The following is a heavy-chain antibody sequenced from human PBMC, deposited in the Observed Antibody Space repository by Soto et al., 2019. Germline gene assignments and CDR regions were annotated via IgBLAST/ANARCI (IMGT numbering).Heavy chain of an antibody. CDR2: IYYSGST. CDR3: ARDPITMVRGVREGY. Sequence: QVQLQESGPGLVKPSQTLSLTCTVSGGSISSGDYYWSWIRQPPGKGLEWIGYIYYSGSTYYNPSLKSRVTISVDPSKNQFSLKLSSVTAADTAVYYCARDPITMVRGVREGYWGQGTLVTVSS. J-gene: IGHJ4*02. V-gene: IGHV4-30-4*01. D-gene: IGHD3-10*01. CDR1: GGSISSGDYY.